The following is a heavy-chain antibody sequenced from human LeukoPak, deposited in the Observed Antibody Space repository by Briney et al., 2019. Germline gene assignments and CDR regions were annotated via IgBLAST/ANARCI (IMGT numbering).Heavy chain of an antibody. CDR3: ARAATYYYGSGSYKFDY. Sequence: SETLSLTCTVSVGSISTTSYYWGCIRQPPGKGLEWIGSIYYGGSTYYSPSLKSRVTISVDTSKNQFSLKLSSVTAADTAVYYCARAATYYYGSGSYKFDYWGQGTLVTVSS. V-gene: IGHV4-39*07. CDR1: VGSISTTSYY. CDR2: IYYGGST. J-gene: IGHJ4*02. D-gene: IGHD3-10*01.